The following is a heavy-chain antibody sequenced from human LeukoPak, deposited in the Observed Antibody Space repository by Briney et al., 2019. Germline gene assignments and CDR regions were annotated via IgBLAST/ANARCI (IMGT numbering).Heavy chain of an antibody. CDR3: ARGGYDILTGPEAADAFDI. D-gene: IGHD3-9*01. CDR1: GGSFSGYY. CDR2: INHSGST. Sequence: KSSETLSLTCAVYGGSFSGYYWSWIRQPPGKGLEWIGEINHSGSTNYNPSLKSRVTISVDTSKNQFSLKLSSVTAADTAVYYCARGGYDILTGPEAADAFDIWGQGTMVTVSS. J-gene: IGHJ3*02. V-gene: IGHV4-34*01.